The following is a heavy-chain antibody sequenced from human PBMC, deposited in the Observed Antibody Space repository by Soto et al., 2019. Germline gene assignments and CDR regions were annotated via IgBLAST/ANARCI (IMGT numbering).Heavy chain of an antibody. D-gene: IGHD3-10*01. Sequence: ETLSLTCAVYGGSFSGYYWSWIRQPPGKGLEWIGEINHSGSTNYNPSLTSRVTISVDRSKNQFSLKLSSVTAADTAVYYCARGPPFDWGQGTLVTVSS. CDR3: ARGPPFD. CDR2: INHSGST. V-gene: IGHV4-34*01. J-gene: IGHJ4*02. CDR1: GGSFSGYY.